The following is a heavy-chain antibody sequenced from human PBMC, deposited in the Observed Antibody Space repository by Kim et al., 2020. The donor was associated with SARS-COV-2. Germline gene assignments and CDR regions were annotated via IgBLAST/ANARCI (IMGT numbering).Heavy chain of an antibody. D-gene: IGHD1-26*01. CDR2: FDPEDGET. J-gene: IGHJ6*02. CDR1: GYTLTELS. Sequence: ASVKVSCKVSGYTLTELSMNWVRQAPGKGLEWMGGFDPEDGETIYAQKFQGRVTMTEDTSTDTAYMELSSLRSEDTAVYYCATATLLGSQRPYSLSSSYGIDVWCQGTSVTVSS. V-gene: IGHV1-24*01. CDR3: ATATLLGSQRPYSLSSSYGIDV.